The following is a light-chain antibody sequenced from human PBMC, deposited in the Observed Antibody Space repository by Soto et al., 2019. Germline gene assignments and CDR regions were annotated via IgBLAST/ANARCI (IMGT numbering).Light chain of an antibody. Sequence: ALTQPPSASGSPGQSVTISCTGTSSDVGGYNFVSWYQQHPGKAPQLIIYEVTKRPSGVPDRFSGSKSGNTASLTVSGLQTEDEADYYCSPYAATNNYVFGSGTRSPS. J-gene: IGLJ1*01. V-gene: IGLV2-8*01. CDR1: SSDVGGYNF. CDR3: SPYAATNNYV. CDR2: EVT.